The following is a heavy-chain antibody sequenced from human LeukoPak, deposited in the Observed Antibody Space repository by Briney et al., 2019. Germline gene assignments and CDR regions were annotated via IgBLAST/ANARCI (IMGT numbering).Heavy chain of an antibody. V-gene: IGHV3-21*01. Sequence: GGSLRLSCAASGFTFDDYDMSWVRQAPGKGLEWVSSISSSSSYIYYADSVKGRFTISRDNAKNSLYLQMNSLRAEDTAVYYCARSWGIAAAGTEDYWGQGTLVTVSS. CDR1: GFTFDDYD. CDR2: ISSSSSYI. CDR3: ARSWGIAAAGTEDY. D-gene: IGHD6-13*01. J-gene: IGHJ4*02.